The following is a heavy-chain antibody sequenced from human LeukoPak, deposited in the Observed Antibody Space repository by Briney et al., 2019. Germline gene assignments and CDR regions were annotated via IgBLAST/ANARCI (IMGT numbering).Heavy chain of an antibody. J-gene: IGHJ4*02. D-gene: IGHD5-12*01. Sequence: SSETLSLTCAVYGGPFSAYYWSWIRQPPGKGLEWIGEINHSGRTNYNASLKSRVTISVDTSKNQFSLKMSYVTAADTAVYYCARSPRYSGYDYGSDYWGRGILVTVSS. CDR3: ARSPRYSGYDYGSDY. CDR1: GGPFSAYY. CDR2: INHSGRT. V-gene: IGHV4-34*01.